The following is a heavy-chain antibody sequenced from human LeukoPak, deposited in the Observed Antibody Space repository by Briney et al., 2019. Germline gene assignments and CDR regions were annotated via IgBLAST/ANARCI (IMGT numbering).Heavy chain of an antibody. V-gene: IGHV3-21*01. J-gene: IGHJ4*02. CDR2: ISSSSSYI. CDR1: GFTFSSYS. Sequence: GGSLRLSCAASGFTFSSYSMNWVRQAPGKGLEWVSSISSSSSYIYYADSVNGRFTISRDNAKNSLYLQMNSLRAEDTAVYYCARDRIAAAGTPDYWGQGTLVTVSS. D-gene: IGHD6-13*01. CDR3: ARDRIAAAGTPDY.